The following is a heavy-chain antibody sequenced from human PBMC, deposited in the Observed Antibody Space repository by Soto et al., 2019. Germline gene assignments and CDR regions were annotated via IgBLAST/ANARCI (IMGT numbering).Heavy chain of an antibody. CDR3: AREPFGRFDP. V-gene: IGHV1-69*13. CDR2: IIPVFGTT. D-gene: IGHD3-10*01. Sequence: ASVKVSCKASGYIFTTYALHWVRQAPGQGLEWMGAIIPVFGTTNYTQKFQGRVTITADDSTTTAYMELSSLRSDDTAVYYCAREPFGRFDPWGQGTLVTVSS. J-gene: IGHJ5*02. CDR1: GYIFTTYA.